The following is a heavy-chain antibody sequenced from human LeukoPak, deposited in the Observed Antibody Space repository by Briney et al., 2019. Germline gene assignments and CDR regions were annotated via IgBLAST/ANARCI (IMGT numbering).Heavy chain of an antibody. J-gene: IGHJ1*01. CDR2: INWNGGST. D-gene: IGHD3-22*01. CDR1: GFTFDDYG. Sequence: PGGSLRLSCAASGFTFDDYGMSWVRQAPGKGLEWVSGINWNGGSTGYADSVKGRFTISRDNAKNSLYLQMNSLRAEDTALYYCARASTYYYDSSLQHWGQGTLVIVPS. CDR3: ARASTYYYDSSLQH. V-gene: IGHV3-20*04.